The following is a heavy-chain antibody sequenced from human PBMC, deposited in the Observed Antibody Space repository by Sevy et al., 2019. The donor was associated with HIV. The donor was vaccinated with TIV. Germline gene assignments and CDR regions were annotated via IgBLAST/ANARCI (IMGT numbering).Heavy chain of an antibody. CDR1: GFTVSGNY. V-gene: IGHV3-66*01. CDR3: ARDRYYDASGYYYYYYGMDV. D-gene: IGHD3-22*01. CDR2: IDSGGST. Sequence: GGSLRLSCEASGFTVSGNYMAWVRLAPGKGLEWVSLIDSGGSTYYADSVKGRYTISRDNAKNTLYLQMNPQRAEDTAVYFCARDRYYDASGYYYYYYGMDVWGQGTTVTVSS. J-gene: IGHJ6*02.